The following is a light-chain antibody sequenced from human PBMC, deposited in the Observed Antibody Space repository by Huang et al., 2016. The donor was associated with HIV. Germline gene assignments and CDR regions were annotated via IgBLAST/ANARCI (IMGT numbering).Light chain of an antibody. CDR3: QQYFETPLT. CDR1: QTILYSSKNKNY. V-gene: IGKV4-1*01. J-gene: IGKJ4*01. CDR2: WAS. Sequence: DIVMTQSPDSLAVSLGERATVNCKSSQTILYSSKNKNYLAWYQQKPGQPPKLLIEWASTRESGVPDRFSGSGSGTDFTLTISSLQAEDVAVYYCQQYFETPLTFGGGTKVEIK.